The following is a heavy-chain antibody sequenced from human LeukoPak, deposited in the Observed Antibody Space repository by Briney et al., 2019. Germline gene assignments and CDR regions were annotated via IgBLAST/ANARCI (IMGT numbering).Heavy chain of an antibody. J-gene: IGHJ4*02. CDR1: GFTFSSYG. Sequence: GGSLRLSCAASGFTFSSYGMHWVRQAPGKGLEWVAFIRYDGSNKYYADSVKGRFTISRDNSKNTLYLQMNSLRAEDTAVYYCAKFGISSGWYYFDYWGQGTLVTVSS. CDR3: AKFGISSGWYYFDY. D-gene: IGHD6-19*01. V-gene: IGHV3-30*02. CDR2: IRYDGSNK.